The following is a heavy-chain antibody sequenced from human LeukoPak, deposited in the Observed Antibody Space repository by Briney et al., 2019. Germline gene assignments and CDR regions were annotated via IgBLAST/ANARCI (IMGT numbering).Heavy chain of an antibody. J-gene: IGHJ3*02. D-gene: IGHD2-15*01. V-gene: IGHV4-38-2*02. CDR1: GYSISSGYY. CDR3: AREIGVVVAGHDAFDI. CDR2: INHSGST. Sequence: SETLSLTCTVSGYSISSGYYWGWIRQPPGKGLEWIGEINHSGSTNYNPSLKSRVTISVDTSKNQFSLKLSSVTAADTAVYYCAREIGVVVAGHDAFDIWGQGTMVTVSS.